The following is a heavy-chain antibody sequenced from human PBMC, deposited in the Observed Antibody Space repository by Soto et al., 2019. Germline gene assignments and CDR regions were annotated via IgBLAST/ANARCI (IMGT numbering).Heavy chain of an antibody. J-gene: IGHJ4*02. V-gene: IGHV4-4*02. CDR1: GGSISSSKW. Sequence: SETLSLTCGVSGGSISSSKWWSWVRQPPGKGLEWLGEVYHSGSANYNPSLKSRVTISVDTSKNQFSLKLSSVTAADTAVYYCARLTWIQLWSEYYFDYWGQGTLVTVSS. CDR2: VYHSGSA. CDR3: ARLTWIQLWSEYYFDY. D-gene: IGHD5-18*01.